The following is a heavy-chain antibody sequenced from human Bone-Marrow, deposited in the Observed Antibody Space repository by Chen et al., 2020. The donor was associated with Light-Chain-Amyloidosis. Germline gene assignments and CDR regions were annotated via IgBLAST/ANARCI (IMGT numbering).Heavy chain of an antibody. CDR1: GYTFPNYW. CDR3: ARRRDGYNFDS. J-gene: IGHJ4*02. CDR2: IYPDDADA. V-gene: IGHV5-51*01. D-gene: IGHD5-12*01. Sequence: EVQLEQSGPEVKKPGESLKISCKGSGYTFPNYWIGWVRQMPGKGLEWMGVIYPDDADARYSPSLEGQVTISADKSITTAYLQWRSLKASDTAMYYCARRRDGYNFDSWGQGTLVTVSS.